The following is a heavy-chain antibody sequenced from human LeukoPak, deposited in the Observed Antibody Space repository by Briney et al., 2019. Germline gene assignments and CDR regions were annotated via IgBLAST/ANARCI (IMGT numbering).Heavy chain of an antibody. Sequence: SVKVSCKASGGSLNNYGVSWLRQAPGQGLEWMGRTIPMFGTTIYAEKFQGRVTSSADKSTDTAYVEVSRLSSDDTAVYYCATDLQSDFWTGYYWDFWGQGTLVTVSS. CDR3: ATDLQSDFWTGYYWDF. V-gene: IGHV1-69*06. D-gene: IGHD3/OR15-3a*01. J-gene: IGHJ4*02. CDR2: TIPMFGTT. CDR1: GGSLNNYG.